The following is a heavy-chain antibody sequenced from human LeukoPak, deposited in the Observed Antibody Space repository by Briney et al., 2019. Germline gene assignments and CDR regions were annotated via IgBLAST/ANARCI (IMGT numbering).Heavy chain of an antibody. D-gene: IGHD5-24*01. V-gene: IGHV3-30*18. Sequence: GRPLRLSCAASGFTFSSYGMHWVRQAPGKGLEWVAVISYDGSNKFYADSVKGRFTISRDHSKNTLYLQVSSLRPEDTAVYYCAKEPYEMAPLEIFASWGQGTLVTVSS. CDR3: AKEPYEMAPLEIFAS. CDR2: ISYDGSNK. J-gene: IGHJ4*02. CDR1: GFTFSSYG.